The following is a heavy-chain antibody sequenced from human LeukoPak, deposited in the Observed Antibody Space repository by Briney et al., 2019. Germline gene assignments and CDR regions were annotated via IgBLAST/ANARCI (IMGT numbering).Heavy chain of an antibody. D-gene: IGHD3-10*01. CDR3: ARAPYGSGSYQDY. CDR2: IWYDGSNK. V-gene: IGHV3-33*01. Sequence: PGRSLRLSCAASGFTFSSYGMHWVRQAPGKGLEWVAVIWYDGSNKYYADSVKGRFTISRDNSKNTLYLQMNSLRAEDTAVYYCARAPYGSGSYQDYWGQGTLVTVSS. J-gene: IGHJ4*02. CDR1: GFTFSSYG.